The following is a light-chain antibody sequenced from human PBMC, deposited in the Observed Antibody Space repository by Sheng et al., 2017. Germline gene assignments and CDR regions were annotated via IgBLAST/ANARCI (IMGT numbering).Light chain of an antibody. J-gene: IGLJ3*02. Sequence: SISCSGSSSNMRGDTVNWFQQLPGAAPKLLIYSGDQRPSGVPDRFSGSKSDTSASLAISGLQSEDEAVYFCATWDDTLSGPVFGGGTKLTVL. V-gene: IGLV1-44*01. CDR3: ATWDDTLSGPV. CDR1: SSNMRGDT. CDR2: SGD.